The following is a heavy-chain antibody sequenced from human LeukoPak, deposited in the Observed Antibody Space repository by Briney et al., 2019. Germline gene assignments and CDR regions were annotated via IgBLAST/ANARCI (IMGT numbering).Heavy chain of an antibody. J-gene: IGHJ5*02. D-gene: IGHD6-6*01. CDR3: ARGAHSIAARRNWFDP. Sequence: SETLSLTCTVSGGSISSYYWSWIRQPAGKGLEWIGSIYTSGSTNYNPSLKSRVTMSVDTSKNQFSLKLSSVTAADTAVYYCARGAHSIAARRNWFDPWGQGTLVTVSS. V-gene: IGHV4-4*07. CDR2: IYTSGST. CDR1: GGSISSYY.